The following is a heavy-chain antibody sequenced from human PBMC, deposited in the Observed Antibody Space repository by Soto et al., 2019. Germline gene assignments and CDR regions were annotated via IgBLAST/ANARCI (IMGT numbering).Heavy chain of an antibody. CDR2: IYYSGST. CDR3: ARASPTLTFDY. CDR1: GGSISSYY. J-gene: IGHJ4*02. Sequence: SETLSLTCTVSGGSISSYYWSWIRQPPGKGLGWIGYIYYSGSTNYNPSLKSRVTISVDTSKNQFSLKLSSVTAADTAVYYCARASPTLTFDYWGQGTLVTVSS. V-gene: IGHV4-59*01.